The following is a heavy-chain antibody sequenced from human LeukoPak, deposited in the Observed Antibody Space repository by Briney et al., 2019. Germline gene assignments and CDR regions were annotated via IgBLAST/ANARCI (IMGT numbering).Heavy chain of an antibody. CDR3: ARVSDFWSGYLDRFWYFDL. V-gene: IGHV4-59*01. D-gene: IGHD3-3*01. CDR2: IYYSGST. CDR1: GGSISSYY. J-gene: IGHJ2*01. Sequence: SETLSLTCTVSGGSISSYYWSWIRQPPGKGLEWIGYIYYSGSTNYNPSLKSRVTISVDTSKNQFSLKLSSVTAADTAVYYCARVSDFWSGYLDRFWYFDLWGRGTLVTVSS.